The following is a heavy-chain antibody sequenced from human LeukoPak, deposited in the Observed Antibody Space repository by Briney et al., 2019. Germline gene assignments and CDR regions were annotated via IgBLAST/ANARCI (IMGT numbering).Heavy chain of an antibody. Sequence: PGASLRLSCAASGFTFSSYEMNWVRQAPGKGLEWVSYISSSGSTIYYADSMKGRFTISRDNAKNSVYLQLNSLTAGDTAIYYCARGSSTESYSAEYFEHWGQGTLVTVSS. CDR3: ARGSSTESYSAEYFEH. CDR1: GFTFSSYE. CDR2: ISSSGSTI. V-gene: IGHV3-48*03. J-gene: IGHJ1*01. D-gene: IGHD2-21*01.